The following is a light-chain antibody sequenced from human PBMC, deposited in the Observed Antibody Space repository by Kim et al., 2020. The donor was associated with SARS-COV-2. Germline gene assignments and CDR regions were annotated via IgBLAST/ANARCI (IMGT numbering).Light chain of an antibody. CDR1: ISNIGTNH. CDR3: SAWDDSRTVL. CDR2: TNN. J-gene: IGLJ2*01. Sequence: QSVLTQPPSASGAPGQRVTISCSGSISNIGTNHVNWYQQRPGTAPKLLIYTNNQRPSGVPDRFSGSNSGTSSSLAISGLQSDDEADYYCSAWDDSRTVLFGGGTQLTVL. V-gene: IGLV1-44*01.